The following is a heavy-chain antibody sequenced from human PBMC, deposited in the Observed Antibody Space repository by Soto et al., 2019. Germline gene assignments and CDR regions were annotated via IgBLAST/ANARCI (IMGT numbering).Heavy chain of an antibody. V-gene: IGHV3-30*18. J-gene: IGHJ4*02. CDR2: ISYDGSNK. CDR3: AKDRGQVWSYFDY. CDR1: GFTFSSYG. D-gene: IGHD5-18*01. Sequence: GGSLRLSCAASGFTFSSYGMHWVRQAPGKGLEWVAVISYDGSNKYYADSVKGRFTISRDNSKNTLYLQMNSLRAEDTAVYYCAKDRGQVWSYFDYWGQGTLVTVSS.